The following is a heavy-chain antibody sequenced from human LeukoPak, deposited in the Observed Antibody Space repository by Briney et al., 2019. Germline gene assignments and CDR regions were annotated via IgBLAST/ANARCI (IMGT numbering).Heavy chain of an antibody. CDR2: IRSKSDGETT. CDR1: GFQFGDYA. D-gene: IGHD3-22*01. J-gene: IGHJ4*02. CDR3: TRSYTYPDSSGYYGFDY. V-gene: IGHV3-49*03. Sequence: GALRLSCTAFGFQFGDYAMSWFRQAPGKGLEWVGFIRSKSDGETTQYAASVKGRFTISRDDYKSIAYLQMNSLKTEDTAVYYCTRSYTYPDSSGYYGFDYWGQGTLVTVSS.